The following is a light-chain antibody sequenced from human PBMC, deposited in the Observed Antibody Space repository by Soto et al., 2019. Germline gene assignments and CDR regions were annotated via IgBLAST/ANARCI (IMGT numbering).Light chain of an antibody. J-gene: IGKJ4*01. CDR3: QQLNSYPAF. V-gene: IGKV1-9*01. CDR1: QGISSY. CDR2: AAS. Sequence: DIQLTQSPSFLSASVGDRVTITCRASQGISSYLAWYQQKPGKAPKLLIYAASTLQSGVPSRFSGSGSGTEFTLTIRSLQPEDFATYYCQQLNSYPAFFGGGTKVEIK.